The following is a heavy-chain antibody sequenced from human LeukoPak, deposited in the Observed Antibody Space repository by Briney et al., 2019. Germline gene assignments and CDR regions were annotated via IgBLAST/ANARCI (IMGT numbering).Heavy chain of an antibody. CDR2: IYYSGDT. V-gene: IGHV4-39*01. D-gene: IGHD3-10*01. Sequence: SETLPLTCSVSGGSISSSSYHWDWIRQSPGKGLEWIGDIYYSGDTHYKPSLKSRLTISVDTSKNQFSLRLSSVTAADTAVYYCARTISIRSDTWGDIKYFDYWGQGTLVTVSS. CDR3: ARTISIRSDTWGDIKYFDY. J-gene: IGHJ4*02. CDR1: GGSISSSSYH.